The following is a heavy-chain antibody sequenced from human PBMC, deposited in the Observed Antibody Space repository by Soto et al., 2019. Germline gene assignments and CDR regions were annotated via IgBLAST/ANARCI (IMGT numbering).Heavy chain of an antibody. V-gene: IGHV3-30*18. D-gene: IGHD3-22*01. J-gene: IGHJ4*02. CDR1: GFTFSSYG. CDR2: ISYDGSNK. Sequence: GGSLRLSCAASGFTFSSYGMHWVRQAPGKGLEWVAVISYDGSNKYYADSVKGRFTISRDNSKNTLYLQMNSLRAEDTAVYYCAKVRQYYDSSGYFEYYFDYWGQGTLVTVSS. CDR3: AKVRQYYDSSGYFEYYFDY.